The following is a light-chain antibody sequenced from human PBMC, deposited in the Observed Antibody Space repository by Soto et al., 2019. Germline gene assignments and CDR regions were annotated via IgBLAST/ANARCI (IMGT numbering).Light chain of an antibody. J-gene: IGLJ3*02. CDR1: NSNLGAGYD. V-gene: IGLV1-40*01. Sequence: QPVLTQPPSVSGAPGQRVTISCTGKNSNLGAGYDVHWYQQLPGAAPKLVIFGNRNRPSGVPERFSGSKSGTSASLAITGLQAEDEADYYCQAYDYSLTAFVFGGGTQLTVL. CDR3: QAYDYSLTAFV. CDR2: GNR.